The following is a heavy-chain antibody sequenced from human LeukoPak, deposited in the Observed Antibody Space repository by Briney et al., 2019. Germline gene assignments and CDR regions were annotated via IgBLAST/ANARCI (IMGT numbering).Heavy chain of an antibody. CDR1: GGTFISYA. CDR3: AVVPAAIGPNYGDYEDY. D-gene: IGHD2-2*01. Sequence: ASVKVSCKASGGTFISYAVSWVRQAPGQGLEWMGGIIPIFGTANYAQKFQGRVTITADKSTSTAYMELSSLRSEDTAVYYCAVVPAAIGPNYGDYEDYWGQGTLVTVSS. CDR2: IIPIFGTA. V-gene: IGHV1-69*06. J-gene: IGHJ4*02.